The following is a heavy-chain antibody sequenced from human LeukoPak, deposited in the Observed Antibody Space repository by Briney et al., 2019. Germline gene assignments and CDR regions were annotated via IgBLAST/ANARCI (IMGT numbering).Heavy chain of an antibody. CDR2: ISAYNGNT. J-gene: IGHJ6*02. Sequence: ASVKVSCKASGHTFTSYGISWVRQAPGQGLEWMGWISAYNGNTNYAQKLQGRVTMTTDTSTSTAYMELRSLRSDDTAVYYCARLPDPPDHYYYGMDVWGQGTTVTVSS. V-gene: IGHV1-18*01. CDR3: ARLPDPPDHYYYGMDV. D-gene: IGHD1-14*01. CDR1: GHTFTSYG.